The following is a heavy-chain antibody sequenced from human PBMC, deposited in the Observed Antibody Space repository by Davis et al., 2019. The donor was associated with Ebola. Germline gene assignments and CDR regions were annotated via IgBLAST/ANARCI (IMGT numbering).Heavy chain of an antibody. Sequence: MPSETLSLTCTVSAGSISSRSYYWGWIRQTPGKGLEWIGSIYYIGSTDYNPSLKSRVTISVATSKNQFSLKLTSMTAADTAVYFCARHLSYGGNPGKYYFDFWGQGTLVTVSS. D-gene: IGHD4-23*01. CDR2: IYYIGST. V-gene: IGHV4-39*07. CDR1: AGSISSRSYY. CDR3: ARHLSYGGNPGKYYFDF. J-gene: IGHJ4*02.